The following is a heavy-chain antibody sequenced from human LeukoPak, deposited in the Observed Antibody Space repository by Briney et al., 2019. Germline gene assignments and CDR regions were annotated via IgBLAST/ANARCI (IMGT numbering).Heavy chain of an antibody. Sequence: SETLSLTCTVSGGSISSYYWSWIRQPPGKGLEWIGYIYYSGSTSYNPSLKSRVTISVDTSKNQFSLKLSSVTAADTAVYYCARARRFHGSGSYYTPYYYYGMDVWGQGTTVTVSS. J-gene: IGHJ6*02. CDR3: ARARRFHGSGSYYTPYYYYGMDV. CDR1: GGSISSYY. V-gene: IGHV4-59*01. D-gene: IGHD3-10*01. CDR2: IYYSGST.